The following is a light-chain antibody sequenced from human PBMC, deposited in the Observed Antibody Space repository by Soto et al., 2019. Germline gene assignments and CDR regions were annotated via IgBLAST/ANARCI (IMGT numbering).Light chain of an antibody. J-gene: IGLJ3*02. CDR1: SSNIGAGYD. V-gene: IGLV1-40*01. CDR3: QSYDSSLSGGV. Sequence: QPVLTQPPSVSGAPGQRVTISCTGSSSNIGAGYDVHWYQQLPGTGPKLLIYGNNNRPSGVPDRFSGSKSGTSASLAITGLQAEDEADYYCQSYDSSLSGGVFGGGTKLTVL. CDR2: GNN.